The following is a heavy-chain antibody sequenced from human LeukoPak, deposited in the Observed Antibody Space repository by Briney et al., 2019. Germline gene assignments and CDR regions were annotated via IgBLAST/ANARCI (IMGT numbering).Heavy chain of an antibody. J-gene: IGHJ4*02. CDR2: INHSGST. D-gene: IGHD2-15*01. CDR1: GGSFSGYY. V-gene: IGHV4-34*01. Sequence: SETLSLPCAVYGGSFSGYYWSWIRQPPGKGLEWIGEINHSGSTNYNPSLKSRVTISVDTSKNQFSLKLSSVTAADTAVYYCARHSSLVVAYKYYFDYWGQGTLVTVSS. CDR3: ARHSSLVVAYKYYFDY.